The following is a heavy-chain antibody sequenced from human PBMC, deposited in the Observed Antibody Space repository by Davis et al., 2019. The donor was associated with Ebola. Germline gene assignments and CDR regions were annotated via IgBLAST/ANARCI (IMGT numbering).Heavy chain of an antibody. D-gene: IGHD2-21*02. CDR1: GGSFSGSY. Sequence: GSLRLSCAVYGGSFSGSYWSWIRQSPGKGLEWIGYIYYSGSTNYNPSLKSRVTISVDTSKNQFSLKLSSVIAADTAVYYCARGGVVVTAFSFDYWGQGTLVTVSS. J-gene: IGHJ4*02. CDR3: ARGGVVVTAFSFDY. CDR2: IYYSGST. V-gene: IGHV4-59*01.